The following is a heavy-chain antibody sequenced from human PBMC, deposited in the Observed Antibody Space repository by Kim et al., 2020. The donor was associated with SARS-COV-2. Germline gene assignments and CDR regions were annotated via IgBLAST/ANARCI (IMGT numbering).Heavy chain of an antibody. CDR3: AREGEWFGELSASNWFDP. J-gene: IGHJ5*02. V-gene: IGHV4-59*01. Sequence: SRVTISVDTSKNQFSLKLSSGTAADTAVYYCAREGEWFGELSASNWFDPWGQGTLVTVSS. D-gene: IGHD3-10*01.